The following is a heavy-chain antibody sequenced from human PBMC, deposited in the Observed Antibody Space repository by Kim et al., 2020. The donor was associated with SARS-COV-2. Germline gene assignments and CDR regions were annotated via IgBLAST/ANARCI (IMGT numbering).Heavy chain of an antibody. J-gene: IGHJ4*02. Sequence: NDADSVKGRFTISRDNAKNALYLQMNSLRAEDTALYYCARDSCGSTSCFDYWGQGTLVTVSS. D-gene: IGHD2-2*01. CDR3: ARDSCGSTSCFDY. V-gene: IGHV3-11*05.